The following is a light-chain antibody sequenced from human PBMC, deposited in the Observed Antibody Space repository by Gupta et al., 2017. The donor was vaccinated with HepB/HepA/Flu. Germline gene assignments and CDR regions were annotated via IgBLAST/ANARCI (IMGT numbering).Light chain of an antibody. Sequence: EIVLTQSPDFPSVTPKEKVTITCRASPSIGSTLHWYQQKPDQSPNLLIKYASQSISGVPSRFSGSGSGTEFTRTINGMEADDAAAYYCHKSKRVPQTFGQGTKLEI. J-gene: IGKJ2*01. CDR3: HKSKRVPQT. CDR1: PSIGST. V-gene: IGKV6D-21*02. CDR2: YAS.